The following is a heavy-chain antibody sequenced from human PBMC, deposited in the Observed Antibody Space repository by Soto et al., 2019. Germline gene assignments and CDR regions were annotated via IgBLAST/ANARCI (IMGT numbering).Heavy chain of an antibody. V-gene: IGHV3-11*01. CDR1: GFTFSAYY. J-gene: IGHJ4*02. Sequence: QVQLVESGGGLVKPGGSLRLSCAASGFTFSAYYMSWIRQAPGKGLEWVSFITTSSSVIHYADSVKGRFTISRDNARNSLYLQVNSLRAEDTAVYYCARGSYPGWYFDYWGQGTLVTVSS. CDR2: ITTSSSVI. D-gene: IGHD2-15*01. CDR3: ARGSYPGWYFDY.